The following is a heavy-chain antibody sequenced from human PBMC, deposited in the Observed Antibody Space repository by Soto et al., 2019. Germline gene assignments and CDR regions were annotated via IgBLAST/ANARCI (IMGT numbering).Heavy chain of an antibody. CDR1: GLTFSSYS. CDR3: VRGYHYYDSSGYDKWDAFDI. V-gene: IGHV3-21*01. Sequence: PGGSLRLSCAASGLTFSSYSMNWVRRAPGKGLEWVSSISSSSSYIDYADSVKGRFTISRDNAKNSLYLQMNSLRAEDTAVYYCVRGYHYYDSSGYDKWDAFDIWGQGTMVTVS. J-gene: IGHJ3*02. CDR2: ISSSSSYI. D-gene: IGHD3-22*01.